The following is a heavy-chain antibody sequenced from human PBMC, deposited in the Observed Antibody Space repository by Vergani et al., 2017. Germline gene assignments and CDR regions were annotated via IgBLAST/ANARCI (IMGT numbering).Heavy chain of an antibody. J-gene: IGHJ5*02. D-gene: IGHD2-2*01. CDR2: ISWNSGSI. V-gene: IGHV3-9*01. CDR1: GFTFDDYA. CDR3: ARGKTGCSSTSCSDGWLDP. Sequence: EVQLVESGGGLVQPGRSLRLSCAASGFTFDDYAMYWVRQAPGKGLEWVSGISWNSGSIGYADSVKGRFTISRDNAKNSLYLQMNSLRAEDTAVYYCARGKTGCSSTSCSDGWLDPWGQGTLVTVSS.